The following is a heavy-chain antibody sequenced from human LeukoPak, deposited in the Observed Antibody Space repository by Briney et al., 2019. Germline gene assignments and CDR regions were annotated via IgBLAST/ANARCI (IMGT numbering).Heavy chain of an antibody. J-gene: IGHJ3*02. CDR3: AAISYQAFDI. D-gene: IGHD2/OR15-2a*01. CDR2: INEDGSEK. Sequence: PGGSLTLSCVASRFTISNYCMSWVRQPPAKGLEWVANINEDGSEKDYMDSLKGRFTISRDNAKNSLYLQMNSLRAEDKAVYYCAAISYQAFDIWGQGTVVTVSS. V-gene: IGHV3-7*03. CDR1: RFTISNYC.